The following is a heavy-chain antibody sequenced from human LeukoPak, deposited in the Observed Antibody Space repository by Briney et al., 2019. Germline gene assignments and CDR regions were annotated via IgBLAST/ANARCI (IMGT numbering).Heavy chain of an antibody. V-gene: IGHV1-18*01. CDR1: GYTFTSYG. Sequence: ASVKVSCKASGYTFTSYGISWVRQAPGQGLEWMGWISAYNGNTNYAQKLQGRVTMTTDTSTSTAYMELRSLRSDDTAVYYCARSPYYDILTGYYTEPAFDIWGQGTMVTVSS. CDR2: ISAYNGNT. D-gene: IGHD3-9*01. CDR3: ARSPYYDILTGYYTEPAFDI. J-gene: IGHJ3*02.